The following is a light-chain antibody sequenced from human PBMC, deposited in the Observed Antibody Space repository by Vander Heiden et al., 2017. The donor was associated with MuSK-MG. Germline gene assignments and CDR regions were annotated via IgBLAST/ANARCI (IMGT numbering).Light chain of an antibody. Sequence: DIVLTQSPGALSLSPGERATLSCRASQSVSNNYLAWYQQKPGQAPRLLMYHASSRSTVIPDRFSGSGSGTDFTLTIRRLEPEDSAVYYCQQDGSSPWTFGQGTKVEIK. J-gene: IGKJ1*01. CDR1: QSVSNNY. CDR2: HAS. CDR3: QQDGSSPWT. V-gene: IGKV3-20*01.